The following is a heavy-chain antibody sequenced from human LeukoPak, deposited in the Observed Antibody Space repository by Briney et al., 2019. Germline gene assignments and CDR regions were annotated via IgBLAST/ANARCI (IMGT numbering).Heavy chain of an antibody. J-gene: IGHJ4*02. Sequence: PGGSLRLSCAASGFTFSSYGMTWVRQAPGKGLEWVALIRYDGSNKYYGDSVKGRFTISRDNSKNTVYLQMNSLRREDTAVYYCAKTTVNQWDYWGQGTLVIVSS. V-gene: IGHV3-30*02. CDR1: GFTFSSYG. CDR3: AKTTVNQWDY. D-gene: IGHD4-17*01. CDR2: IRYDGSNK.